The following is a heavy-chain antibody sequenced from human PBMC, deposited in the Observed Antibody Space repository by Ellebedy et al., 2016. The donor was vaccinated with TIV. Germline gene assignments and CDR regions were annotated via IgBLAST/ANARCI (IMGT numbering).Heavy chain of an antibody. D-gene: IGHD3-10*01. CDR1: GGSISSYY. CDR3: ARGPPYGSGSYDFDY. V-gene: IGHV4-59*01. CDR2: IYYSGST. J-gene: IGHJ4*02. Sequence: SETLSLXXTVSGGSISSYYWSWIRPPPGKGLEWIGYIYYSGSTNYNPSLKSRVTISVDTSKNQFSLKLSSVTAADTAVYYCARGPPYGSGSYDFDYWGQGTLVTVSS.